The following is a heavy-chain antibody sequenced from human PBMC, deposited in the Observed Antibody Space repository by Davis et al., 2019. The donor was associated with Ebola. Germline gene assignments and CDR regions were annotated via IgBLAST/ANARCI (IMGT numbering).Heavy chain of an antibody. CDR3: ASVALNDYIWGSYPYVGDY. CDR1: GGTFSSYA. CDR2: IIPILGIA. D-gene: IGHD3-16*02. Sequence: SVKVSCKASGGTFSSYAISWVRQAPGQGLEWMGRIIPILGIANYAQKFQGRVTITADKSTSTAYMELSSLRSEDTAVYYCASVALNDYIWGSYPYVGDYWGQGTLVTVSS. J-gene: IGHJ4*02. V-gene: IGHV1-69*04.